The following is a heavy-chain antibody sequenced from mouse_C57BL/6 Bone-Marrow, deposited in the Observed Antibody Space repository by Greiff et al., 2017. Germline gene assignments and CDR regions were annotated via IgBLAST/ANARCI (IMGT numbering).Heavy chain of an antibody. V-gene: IGHV1-85*01. J-gene: IGHJ3*01. CDR1: GYTFTSYD. D-gene: IGHD1-1*01. Sequence: QVQLQPSGPELVKPGASVKLSCKASGYTFTSYDINWVKQRPGQGLEWIGWIYPRDGSTKYNEKFKGKATLTVDTSSSTAYMELHSLTSEDSAVSFCARPNYYGSSYGFAYWGQGTLVTVSA. CDR2: IYPRDGST. CDR3: ARPNYYGSSYGFAY.